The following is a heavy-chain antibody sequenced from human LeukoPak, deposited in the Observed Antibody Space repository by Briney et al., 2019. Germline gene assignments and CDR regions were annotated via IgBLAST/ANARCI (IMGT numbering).Heavy chain of an antibody. CDR2: ISYEDGTNN. V-gene: IGHV3-30*18. D-gene: IGHD3-10*01. CDR1: GFSFRRVV. J-gene: IGHJ4*02. CDR3: TKERPEEYDESGSYFDF. Sequence: PGGSLRLSCAASGFSFRRVVMHWGRDALRKGLEWVAAISYEDGTNNYYADSVKGRFTISRDNSKTTLFLQMNSLRAEDTAIYYCTKERPEEYDESGSYFDFWGQGTLVTVSS.